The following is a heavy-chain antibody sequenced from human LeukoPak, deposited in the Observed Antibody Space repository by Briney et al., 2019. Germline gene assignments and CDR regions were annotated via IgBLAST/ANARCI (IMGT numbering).Heavy chain of an antibody. Sequence: SETLSLTCTVSGGSISSYYWSWIRQPPGKGLEGIGNIYHIGSTNYNPSLKSRVTISVDTSKNQFSLKLSSVTAADTAVYYCARGSWSGYSYGRNYYYYYMDVWGKGTTVTVSS. CDR2: IYHIGST. J-gene: IGHJ6*03. V-gene: IGHV4-59*01. CDR1: GGSISSYY. D-gene: IGHD5-18*01. CDR3: ARGSWSGYSYGRNYYYYYMDV.